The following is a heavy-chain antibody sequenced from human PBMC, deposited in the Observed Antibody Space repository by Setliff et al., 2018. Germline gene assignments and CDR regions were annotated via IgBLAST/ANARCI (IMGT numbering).Heavy chain of an antibody. CDR3: ARGRNIKLRLLDS. J-gene: IGHJ4*02. CDR2: INHSGRT. V-gene: IGHV4-39*07. D-gene: IGHD1-20*01. CDR1: GDSINSRTNY. Sequence: SETLSLTCTVSGDSINSRTNYWTWIRQPPGKGLEWIGEINHSGRTSYNPSLESRVTISIDTSKNQFSLNLRYVTAADTGLYYCARGRNIKLRLLDSWGQGKLVTVSS.